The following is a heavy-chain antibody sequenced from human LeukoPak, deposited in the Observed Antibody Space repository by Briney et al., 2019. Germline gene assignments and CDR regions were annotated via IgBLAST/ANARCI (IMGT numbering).Heavy chain of an antibody. CDR1: GFTFSSYA. Sequence: GGSLRLSCAASGFTFSSYAMSWVRQAPGRGLEWVSAISGSGGSTYYAGSVKGRFTISRDNSKNTLYLQMNSLRAEDTAVYYCAKVCHYGDQTAFDYWGQGTLVTVSS. D-gene: IGHD3-10*01. CDR3: AKVCHYGDQTAFDY. J-gene: IGHJ4*02. V-gene: IGHV3-23*01. CDR2: ISGSGGST.